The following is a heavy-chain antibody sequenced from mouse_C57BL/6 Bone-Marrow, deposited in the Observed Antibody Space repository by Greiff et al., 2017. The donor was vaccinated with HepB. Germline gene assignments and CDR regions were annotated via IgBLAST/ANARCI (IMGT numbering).Heavy chain of an antibody. Sequence: QVQLQQPGAELVKPGASVKLSCKASGYTFTSYWMQWVKQRPGQGLEWIGEIDPSDSYTNYNQKFKGKATLTVDTSSSTAYMQLSSLTSEDSAVYCCAREGYGYDVNFDYWGQGTTHTVSS. CDR1: GYTFTSYW. CDR3: AREGYGYDVNFDY. D-gene: IGHD2-2*01. J-gene: IGHJ2*01. CDR2: IDPSDSYT. V-gene: IGHV1-50*01.